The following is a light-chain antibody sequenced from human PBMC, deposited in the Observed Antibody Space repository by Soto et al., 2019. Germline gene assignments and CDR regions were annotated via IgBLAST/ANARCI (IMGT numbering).Light chain of an antibody. CDR3: SLYRSSSTL. Sequence: QSVLTQPPSVPAAPGQRVTIACSGSGSNIGGGYVSWYQQLPGTAPKLLIYDSIQRPSGIPDRFSGSKSGITASLTISGLQTEDEADYYCSLYRSSSTLFGTGTKVTVL. CDR2: DSI. CDR1: GSNIGGGY. J-gene: IGLJ1*01. V-gene: IGLV1-51*01.